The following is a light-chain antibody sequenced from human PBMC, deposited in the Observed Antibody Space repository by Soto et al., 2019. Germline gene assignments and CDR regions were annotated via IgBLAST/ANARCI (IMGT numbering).Light chain of an antibody. CDR2: DVS. CDR3: SSYTTNSTVV. V-gene: IGLV2-14*03. J-gene: IGLJ2*01. CDR1: SSDVGGYNY. Sequence: QSALTQPASVSGSPGQSITISCTGTSSDVGGYNYVSWYQQHPGKAPKLLIYDVSNRPSGVSNRFSGSKSGNTASLTISRLQAEDEADYYCSSYTTNSTVVFGGGTKLTVL.